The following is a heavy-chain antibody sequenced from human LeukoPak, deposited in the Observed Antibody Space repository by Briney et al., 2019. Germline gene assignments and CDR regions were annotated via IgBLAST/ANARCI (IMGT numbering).Heavy chain of an antibody. CDR3: ARDSSTSGNYDY. J-gene: IGHJ4*02. Sequence: GGSLRLSCAASGFTFSSYAMHWVRQAPGKGLEWVAVIWYDGSNKYYADSVKGRFTISRDNSKNTLYLQMNSLRAEDTAVYYCARDSSTSGNYDYWGQGTLVTVSS. CDR2: IWYDGSNK. CDR1: GFTFSSYA. V-gene: IGHV3-33*08. D-gene: IGHD2-2*01.